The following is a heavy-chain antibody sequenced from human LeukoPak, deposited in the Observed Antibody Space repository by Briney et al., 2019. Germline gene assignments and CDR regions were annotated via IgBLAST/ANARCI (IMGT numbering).Heavy chain of an antibody. V-gene: IGHV5-51*01. D-gene: IGHD5-12*01. CDR1: GYSFASYW. Sequence: GESLRISCEGSGYSFASYWIGWVRQMPGKGLEWMGIIYPGDSDTRYSPSFQGQVTISTDKSIRTAYLQWRSLKASDTAMYYCARFDTVAAIGLHYWGQGTLVTVSS. CDR3: ARFDTVAAIGLHY. CDR2: IYPGDSDT. J-gene: IGHJ4*02.